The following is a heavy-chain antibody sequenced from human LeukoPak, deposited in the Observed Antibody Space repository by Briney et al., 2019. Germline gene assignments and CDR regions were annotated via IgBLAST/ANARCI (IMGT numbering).Heavy chain of an antibody. V-gene: IGHV3-74*01. D-gene: IGHD3-22*01. J-gene: IGHJ6*02. CDR1: GFTFSSYW. CDR3: AREGYYDSSNYYGMDV. Sequence: GGSLRLSCAASGFTFSSYWMHWVRQAPGKGLMWVSRINSDGSSTSYADSVKGRFTISRDNAKNTLYLQMNSLRAEDTAVYYCAREGYYDSSNYYGMDVWGQGTTVTVSS. CDR2: INSDGSST.